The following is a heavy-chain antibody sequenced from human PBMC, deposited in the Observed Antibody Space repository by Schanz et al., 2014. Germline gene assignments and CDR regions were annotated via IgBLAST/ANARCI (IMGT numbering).Heavy chain of an antibody. CDR2: ISAYNGNT. D-gene: IGHD5-18*01. Sequence: QVLQVQSGSELKKPGTSVKVSCKASGYTFNNYTYVMICVRQAPGQGLEWMGWISAYNGNTNYAQKLQGRVTMTTDSSTSTAYMELRSLRSDDTALYYCTRGGYSYALSAFDIWGQGAMVTVSS. CDR3: TRGGYSYALSAFDI. CDR1: GYTFNNYTYV. V-gene: IGHV1-18*01. J-gene: IGHJ3*02.